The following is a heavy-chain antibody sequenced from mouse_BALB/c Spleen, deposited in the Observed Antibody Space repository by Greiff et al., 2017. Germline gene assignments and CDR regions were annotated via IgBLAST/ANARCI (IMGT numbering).Heavy chain of an antibody. CDR1: GYTFTSYW. CDR3: ARSPYHDYEAMDY. Sequence: QVQLQQPGAELVKPGAPVKLSCKASGYTFTSYWMNWVKQRPGRGLEWIGRIDPSDSETHYNQKFKDKATLTVDKSSSTAYIQLSSLTSEDSAVYYCARSPYHDYEAMDYWGQGTSVTVSS. CDR2: IDPSDSET. J-gene: IGHJ4*01. V-gene: IGHV1-69*02.